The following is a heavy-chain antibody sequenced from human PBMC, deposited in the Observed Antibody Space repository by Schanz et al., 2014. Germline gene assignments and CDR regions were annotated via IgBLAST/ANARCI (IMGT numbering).Heavy chain of an antibody. Sequence: VQLLESGGGLVQPGGSLRLSCAASGFTFSNYWMTWVRQAPGKGLEWVANIKQDESEKYYVDSVKGRFTISRDNAKNSLYLQMNSLRAEDTAVYYCARPPHDSSGYYPFDYWGQGTLVTVSS. CDR1: GFTFSNYW. CDR2: IKQDESEK. CDR3: ARPPHDSSGYYPFDY. D-gene: IGHD3-22*01. J-gene: IGHJ4*02. V-gene: IGHV3-7*05.